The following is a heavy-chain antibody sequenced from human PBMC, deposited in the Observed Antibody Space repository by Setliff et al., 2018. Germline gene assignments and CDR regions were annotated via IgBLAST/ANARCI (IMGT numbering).Heavy chain of an antibody. CDR3: ARRYNFWSGYLDY. D-gene: IGHD3-3*01. CDR1: GGSFSGYY. V-gene: IGHV4-34*01. J-gene: IGHJ4*02. Sequence: PSETLSLTCAVYGGSFSGYYWSWIRQPPGKGLEWIGEINHSGSTNYNPSLKSRVTIAVDTSKNQFSLKLSSVTAADTAVYYCARRYNFWSGYLDYWGQGTLGTVSS. CDR2: INHSGST.